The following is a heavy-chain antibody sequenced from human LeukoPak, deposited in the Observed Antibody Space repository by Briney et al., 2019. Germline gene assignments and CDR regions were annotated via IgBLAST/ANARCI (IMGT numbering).Heavy chain of an antibody. CDR3: ARARDGYNSGYFDY. Sequence: SETLSLTCAVYGGSFSGYYWSWIRQPPGKGLEWIEEINHSGSTNYNPSLKSRVTISVDTSKNQFSLKLSSVTAADTAVYYCARARDGYNSGYFDYWGQGTLVTVSS. D-gene: IGHD5-24*01. V-gene: IGHV4-34*01. CDR1: GGSFSGYY. J-gene: IGHJ4*02. CDR2: INHSGST.